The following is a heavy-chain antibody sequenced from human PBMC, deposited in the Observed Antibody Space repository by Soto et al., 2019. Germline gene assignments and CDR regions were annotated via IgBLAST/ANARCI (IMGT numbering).Heavy chain of an antibody. CDR2: ISYDGSNK. CDR1: VFTFISYG. Sequence: GWSLRLSCASSVFTFISYGMHWVRQAPGKGLEWVAVISYDGSNKYYADSVKGRFTISRDNSKNTLYLQMNSLRAEDTAVYYCARKKGEYGAFDIWGQGTMVTVSS. CDR3: ARKKGEYGAFDI. J-gene: IGHJ3*02. D-gene: IGHD2-2*01. V-gene: IGHV3-30*03.